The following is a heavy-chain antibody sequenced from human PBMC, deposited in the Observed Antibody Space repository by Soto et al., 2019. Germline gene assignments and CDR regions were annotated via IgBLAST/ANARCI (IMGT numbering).Heavy chain of an antibody. Sequence: ASVKVSCKASGYTFTSYYMHWVRQAPGQGLEWMGIINPSGGSTSYAQKFQGRVTMTRDTSTSTVYMELSSLRSEDTAVYYCATSIFGVVIIAPDSAFDIWGQGTMVTVS. CDR3: ATSIFGVVIIAPDSAFDI. D-gene: IGHD3-3*01. CDR2: INPSGGST. V-gene: IGHV1-46*01. CDR1: GYTFTSYY. J-gene: IGHJ3*02.